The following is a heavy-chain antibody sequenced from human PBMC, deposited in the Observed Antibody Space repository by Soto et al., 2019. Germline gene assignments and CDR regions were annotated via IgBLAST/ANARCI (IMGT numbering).Heavy chain of an antibody. CDR3: ARDRTVNRYYYYYGMDV. CDR1: GFTFSSYA. D-gene: IGHD4-17*01. J-gene: IGHJ6*02. V-gene: IGHV3-30-3*01. CDR2: ISYDGSNK. Sequence: QTGGSLRLSCAASGFTFSSYAMHWVRQAPGKGLEWVAVISYDGSNKYYADSVKGRFTISRDNSKNTLYLQMNSLRAEDTAVYYCARDRTVNRYYYYYGMDVWGQGTTVTVSS.